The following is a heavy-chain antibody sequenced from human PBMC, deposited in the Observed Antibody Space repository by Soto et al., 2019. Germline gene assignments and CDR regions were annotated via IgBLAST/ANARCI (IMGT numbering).Heavy chain of an antibody. CDR1: GGSISSGGYY. J-gene: IGHJ4*02. V-gene: IGHV4-31*02. CDR3: ARFGYYYDSSGYLYYFDY. D-gene: IGHD3-22*01. Sequence: SETLSLTCTVSGGSISSGGYYWSWIRQHPGKGLEWIGYIYYSGSTYYNPSLKSRVTISVDTSKNQFSLKLSSVTAADTAVYYCARFGYYYDSSGYLYYFDYWGQGTLVTVSS. CDR2: IYYSGST.